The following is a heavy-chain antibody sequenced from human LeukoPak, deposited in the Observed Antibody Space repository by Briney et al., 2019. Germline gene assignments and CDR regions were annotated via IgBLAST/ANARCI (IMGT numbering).Heavy chain of an antibody. D-gene: IGHD3-22*01. V-gene: IGHV1-8*02. CDR2: MNPNSGNT. CDR3: ARGHYDSSGYYPFDY. Sequence: ASVKVSCKASGYTFTRYYIHWVRQAPGQGLEWMGWMNPNSGNTGYAQKFQGRVTMTRNTSISTAYMELSSLRSEDTAVYYCARGHYDSSGYYPFDYWGQGTLVTVSS. J-gene: IGHJ4*02. CDR1: GYTFTRYY.